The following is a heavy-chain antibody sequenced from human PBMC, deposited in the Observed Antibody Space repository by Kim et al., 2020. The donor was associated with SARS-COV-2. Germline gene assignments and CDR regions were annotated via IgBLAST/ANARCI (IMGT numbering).Heavy chain of an antibody. D-gene: IGHD2-21*02. Sequence: SETLSLTCTVSGYSISSGYYWGWIRQPPGKGLEWIGSIYHSGSTYYNPSLKSRVTISVDTSKNQFSLKLSSVTAADTAVYYCARITPAGSVTGLDYWGQG. CDR3: ARITPAGSVTGLDY. CDR2: IYHSGST. CDR1: GYSISSGYY. J-gene: IGHJ4*02. V-gene: IGHV4-38-2*02.